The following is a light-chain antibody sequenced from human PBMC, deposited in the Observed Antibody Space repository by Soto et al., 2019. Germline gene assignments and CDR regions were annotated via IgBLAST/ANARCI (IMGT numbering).Light chain of an antibody. V-gene: IGKV1-6*01. Sequence: AIQMTQSPSSLSASVGDTVTFTCRASQAIRNDLGLFQKRPGKPPKLLIYRISILQTGVPSRFSGSGSGTDVTLAISGLLPEDFATYYCLHDALFPYTFGQGTRLEI. CDR1: QAIRND. CDR3: LHDALFPYT. J-gene: IGKJ2*01. CDR2: RIS.